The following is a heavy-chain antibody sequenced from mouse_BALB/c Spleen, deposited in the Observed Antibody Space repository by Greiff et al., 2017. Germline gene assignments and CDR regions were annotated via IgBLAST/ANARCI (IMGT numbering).Heavy chain of an antibody. CDR2: INPSNGGT. CDR3: TREATSTWFAY. CDR1: GYTFTSYY. Sequence: VQLQQSGAELVKPGASVKLSCKASGYTFTSYYMDWVKQRPGQGLEWIGEINPSNGGTNFNEKFKSKATLTVDKSSSTAYMQLSSLTSEDSAVYYCTREATSTWFAYWGQGTLVTVSA. D-gene: IGHD1-2*01. J-gene: IGHJ3*01. V-gene: IGHV1S81*02.